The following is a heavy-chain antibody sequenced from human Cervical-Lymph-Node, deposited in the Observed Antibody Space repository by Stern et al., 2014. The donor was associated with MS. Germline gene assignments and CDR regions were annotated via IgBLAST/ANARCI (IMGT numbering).Heavy chain of an antibody. CDR3: ARDAPDSSAWLDY. CDR2: VSAYNGNR. D-gene: IGHD3-22*01. J-gene: IGHJ4*02. V-gene: IGHV1-18*01. CDR1: GYTFSSYG. Sequence: VHLVESGPEVKKPGASVKVSCKASGYTFSSYGITWVRQAPGQGLEWMGWVSAYNGNRNSAQKFQGRVTVTTDTFTDTAYMELRSLRSDDTGVYYRARDAPDSSAWLDYWGQGTLVTVSS.